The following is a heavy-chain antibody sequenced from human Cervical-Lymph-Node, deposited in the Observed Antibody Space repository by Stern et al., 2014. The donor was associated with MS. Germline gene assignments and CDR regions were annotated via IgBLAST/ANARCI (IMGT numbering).Heavy chain of an antibody. CDR1: GFTFDDYA. CDR3: AKSPVGYYDSSGYYYWYFDL. CDR2: ISWNSGSI. Sequence: EVQLVESGGGLVQPGRSLRLSCAASGFTFDDYAMHWVRQAPGQGLEWVSGISWNSGSIGYADSVKGRFTISRDNAKNSLYLQMNSLRAEDTALYYCAKSPVGYYDSSGYYYWYFDLWGRGTLVTVSS. V-gene: IGHV3-9*01. J-gene: IGHJ2*01. D-gene: IGHD3-22*01.